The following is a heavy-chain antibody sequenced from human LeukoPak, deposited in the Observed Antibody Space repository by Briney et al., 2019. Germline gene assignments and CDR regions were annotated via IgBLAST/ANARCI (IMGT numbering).Heavy chain of an antibody. CDR2: IYYSGST. CDR3: ARDTHDSGSYWDPGNWFDP. V-gene: IGHV4-39*07. J-gene: IGHJ5*02. CDR1: GGSISSSSYY. D-gene: IGHD3-10*01. Sequence: SETLSLTCTVSGGSISSSSYYWGWIRQPPGKGLEWIGSIYYSGSTYYNPSLKSRVTISVDTSKNQFSLKLSSVTAADTAVYYCARDTHDSGSYWDPGNWFDPWGQGTLVTVSS.